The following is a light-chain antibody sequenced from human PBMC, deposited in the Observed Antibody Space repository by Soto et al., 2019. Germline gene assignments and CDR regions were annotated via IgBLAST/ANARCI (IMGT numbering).Light chain of an antibody. J-gene: IGLJ2*01. CDR1: SSDVGGYNY. Sequence: QSVLTQPASVSGSPGQSITISCTGTSSDVGGYNYVSWYQQHQGKAPKLMIYDVSNRPSGVSNRFSGSKSGNTASLTISGHHAEDEADYYCSSYTSSNTLVVFGGGTPLTLL. CDR3: SSYTSSNTLVV. V-gene: IGLV2-14*03. CDR2: DVS.